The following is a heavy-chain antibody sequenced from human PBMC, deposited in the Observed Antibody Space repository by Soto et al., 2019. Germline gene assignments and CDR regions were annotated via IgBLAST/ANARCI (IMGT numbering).Heavy chain of an antibody. CDR3: ARTLSVAAAGSYYYYGLDV. D-gene: IGHD6-13*01. J-gene: IGHJ6*02. V-gene: IGHV1-69*13. Sequence: SVKVSCKASGCTLSSYAISWVRQAPGQGLEWMGGIISIFGTANYAQKFQVRVTITADESTSTAYMELSSLRSEDTAVYYCARTLSVAAAGSYYYYGLDVWAQGTTVTVSS. CDR1: GCTLSSYA. CDR2: IISIFGTA.